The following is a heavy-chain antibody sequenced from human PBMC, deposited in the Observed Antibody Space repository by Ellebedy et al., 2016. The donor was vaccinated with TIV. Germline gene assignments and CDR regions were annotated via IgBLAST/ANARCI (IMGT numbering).Heavy chain of an antibody. V-gene: IGHV3-30-3*01. CDR3: SRYGVGSGLDY. CDR2: ISSDGNNK. Sequence: PGGSLRLTCAASGSTIYRNAIPLVLRAPDKELEGLAVISSDGNNKFYADSVKGRFTVSRDNSKTTLFVEMTSLRVEDTGVYYCSRYGVGSGLDYWGQGTLVTVSS. CDR1: GSTIYRNA. D-gene: IGHD6-19*01. J-gene: IGHJ4*02.